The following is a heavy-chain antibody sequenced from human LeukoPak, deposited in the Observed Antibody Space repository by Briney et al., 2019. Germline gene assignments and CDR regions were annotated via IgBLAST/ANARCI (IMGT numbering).Heavy chain of an antibody. CDR3: ARVVLPYAFDI. CDR1: GGCISSYY. D-gene: IGHD3-10*01. CDR2: IYYSGST. V-gene: IGHV4-59*01. Sequence: PSETLSLTCTVSGGCISSYYWSWIRQPPGKGLEWIGYIYYSGSTNYNPSLKSRVTISVDTSKNQFSLKLSSVTAADTAVYYCARVVLPYAFDIWGQGTMVTVSS. J-gene: IGHJ3*02.